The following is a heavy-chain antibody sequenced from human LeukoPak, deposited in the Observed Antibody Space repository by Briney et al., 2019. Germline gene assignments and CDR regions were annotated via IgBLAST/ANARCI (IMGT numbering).Heavy chain of an antibody. Sequence: SQTLSLTCAISGDIVSSNVASWNWIRQPPSRGLEWLGRTYYRSKWYSEYAGSVRGRITINADTSRNQFSLQLYSVTPDDTAVYYCARDAGWEMRHAFDIWGQGTMVTVSS. CDR3: ARDAGWEMRHAFDI. J-gene: IGHJ3*02. V-gene: IGHV6-1*01. CDR1: GDIVSSNVAS. CDR2: TYYRSKWYS. D-gene: IGHD1-26*01.